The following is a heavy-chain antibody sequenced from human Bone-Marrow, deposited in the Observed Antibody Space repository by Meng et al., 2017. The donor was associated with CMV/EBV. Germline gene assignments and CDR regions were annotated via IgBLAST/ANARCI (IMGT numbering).Heavy chain of an antibody. D-gene: IGHD3-16*02. CDR1: GYTFTGYY. Sequence: ASVKVSCKASGYTFTGYYMHWVRQAPGQGLEWMGWINPNSGGTNYAQKFQGRVTMTRDTSTSTVYMELSSLRSEDTAVYYCARDLTRGRLSHYYYGMDVWGQGTTVTVSS. V-gene: IGHV1-2*02. CDR2: INPNSGGT. J-gene: IGHJ6*02. CDR3: ARDLTRGRLSHYYYGMDV.